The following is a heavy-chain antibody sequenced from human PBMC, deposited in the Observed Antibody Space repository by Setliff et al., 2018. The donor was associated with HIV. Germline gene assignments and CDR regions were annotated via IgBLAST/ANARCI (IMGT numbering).Heavy chain of an antibody. CDR2: IIPIFGTP. J-gene: IGHJ6*03. V-gene: IGHV1-69*13. CDR1: GGTLSIYT. Sequence: ASVKVSCKASGGTLSIYTINWVRQAPGQGLEWMGGIIPIFGTPNFAPKFQGRVTITADESTSTAYMELSSLRADDTAVYFCARVRETSGGYWGNFYYYMDVWGRGTTVTVSS. CDR3: ARVRETSGGYWGNFYYYMDV. D-gene: IGHD2-21*02.